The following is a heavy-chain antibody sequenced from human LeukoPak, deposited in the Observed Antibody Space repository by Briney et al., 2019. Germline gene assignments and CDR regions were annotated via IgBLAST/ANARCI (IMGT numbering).Heavy chain of an antibody. CDR1: GFTFSSYG. V-gene: IGHV3-30*02. CDR2: IRYDGSNK. CDR3: AKDSSGDYDGENDY. D-gene: IGHD2-21*02. J-gene: IGHJ4*02. Sequence: PGGSLRLSCAASGFTFSSYGMHWVRQAPGKGLEWVAFIRYDGSNKYYADSVKGRFTISRDNSKNTLYLQMYSLRAEDTAVYYCAKDSSGDYDGENDYWGQGTLVTVSS.